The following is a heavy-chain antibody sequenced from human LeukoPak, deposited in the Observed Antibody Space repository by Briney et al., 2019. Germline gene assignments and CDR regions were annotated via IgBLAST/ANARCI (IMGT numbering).Heavy chain of an antibody. CDR2: ISSNGAST. CDR3: VKGGYYDSSGFPEYFQD. V-gene: IGHV3-64D*09. CDR1: EFSFSRYA. J-gene: IGHJ1*01. Sequence: PGGSLRLSCSASEFSFSRYAMHWVRQGPGKGLEHVSTISSNGASTYYADSAKGRFTISRDNSENTLYLQLSSLSAEDTAVYYCVKGGYYDSSGFPEYFQDWGQGTLVSASS. D-gene: IGHD3-22*01.